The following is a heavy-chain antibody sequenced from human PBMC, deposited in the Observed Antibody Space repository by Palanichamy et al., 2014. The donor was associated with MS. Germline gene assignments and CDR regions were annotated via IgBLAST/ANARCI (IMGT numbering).Heavy chain of an antibody. CDR3: ARDTAVRLYNFDY. D-gene: IGHD6-6*01. CDR2: TYYRSKWYN. Sequence: QVQLQQSGPGLVKPSQTLSVTCAISGDSVSSNRAAWNWTRQSPSRGLEWLGRTYYRSKWYNDYAVSVKSRITINPDTTKNQFSLQPSSVTPEDTAVYYCARDTAVRLYNFDYWGQGTLVTVSS. J-gene: IGHJ4*02. CDR1: GDSVSSNRAA. V-gene: IGHV6-1*01.